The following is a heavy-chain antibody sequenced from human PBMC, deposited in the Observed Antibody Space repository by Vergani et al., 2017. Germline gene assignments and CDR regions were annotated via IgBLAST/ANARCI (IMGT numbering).Heavy chain of an antibody. CDR3: ARGKGYSSSWYSREDAFDI. Sequence: QVQLVQSGAEVKKPGASVKVSCKASGYTFTSYGISWVRQAPGQGVEWMGWISAYNGNTNYAQKLQGIVTMTTDTSTSTAYMELRSLRSDDTAVYYCARGKGYSSSWYSREDAFDIWGQGTMVTVSS. CDR2: ISAYNGNT. J-gene: IGHJ3*02. CDR1: GYTFTSYG. V-gene: IGHV1-18*01. D-gene: IGHD6-13*01.